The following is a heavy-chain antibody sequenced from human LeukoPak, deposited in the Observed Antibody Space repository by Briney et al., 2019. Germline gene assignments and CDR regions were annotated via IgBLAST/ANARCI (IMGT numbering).Heavy chain of an antibody. CDR3: ARAVRYGSGSYILYYYYFDY. CDR2: IYYSGST. D-gene: IGHD3-10*01. Sequence: SETLSLTCTVSGGSISSGGYYWSWIRQHPGKGLEWIGYIYYSGSTYYNPSLKSRVTISVDTSKNQFSLKLSSVTAADTAVYYCARAVRYGSGSYILYYYYFDYWGQGTLVIVSS. J-gene: IGHJ4*02. V-gene: IGHV4-31*03. CDR1: GGSISSGGYY.